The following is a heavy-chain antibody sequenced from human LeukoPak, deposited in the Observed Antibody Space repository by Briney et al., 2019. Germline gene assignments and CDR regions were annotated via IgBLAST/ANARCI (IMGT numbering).Heavy chain of an antibody. CDR2: IDWDDDK. CDR3: ARIWRGYYDSSGYYYGFDP. J-gene: IGHJ5*02. V-gene: IGHV2-70*11. D-gene: IGHD3-22*01. CDR1: GFSLSTSGVG. Sequence: SGPTLVNPTQTLTLTCTFSGFSLSTSGVGVGWIRQPPGKALEWLARIDWDDDKYYSTSLKTRLTISKDTSKNQVVLTMTNMDPVDTATYYCARIWRGYYDSSGYYYGFDPWGQGTLVTVSS.